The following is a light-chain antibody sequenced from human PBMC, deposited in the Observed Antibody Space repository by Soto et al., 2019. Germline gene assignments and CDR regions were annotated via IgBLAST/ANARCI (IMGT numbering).Light chain of an antibody. CDR2: TAS. Sequence: DIQMTQSPSSLSASIGDRVIITCRTSQSVSTFLNWSRHKPGEAPRLLIYTASTLHGGVPSRFSGSGSGTEFTLTISSLQPEDFATHYCQESYSSPFTIGPGTRVDVK. CDR3: QESYSSPFT. J-gene: IGKJ3*01. V-gene: IGKV1-39*01. CDR1: QSVSTF.